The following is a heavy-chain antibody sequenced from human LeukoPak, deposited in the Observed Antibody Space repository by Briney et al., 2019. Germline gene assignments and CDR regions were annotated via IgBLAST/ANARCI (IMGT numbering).Heavy chain of an antibody. V-gene: IGHV3-15*01. Sequence: GGSLRLSCAASGFTFSNAWMSWVRQAPGKGLEWVGRIKSKTDGGTTDYAAPVKGRFTISRDDSKNTLYLQMNSLKTEDTAVYYCTTNYGSGSYGAFDIWGQGTMVTVSS. J-gene: IGHJ3*02. D-gene: IGHD3-10*01. CDR3: TTNYGSGSYGAFDI. CDR2: IKSKTDGGTT. CDR1: GFTFSNAW.